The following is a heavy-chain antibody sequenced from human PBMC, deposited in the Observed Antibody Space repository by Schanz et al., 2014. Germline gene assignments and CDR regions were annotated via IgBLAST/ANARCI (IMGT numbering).Heavy chain of an antibody. D-gene: IGHD1-26*01. CDR3: ARGGSGSHYRLDY. Sequence: PGGSLRLSCAASGFTFSDYYMSWIRQAPGKGLEWVSYVSSSSSYTHYADSVKGRFTISRDNAENALYLQMNSLRAEDTGLYFCARGGSGSHYRLDYWGQGTLVTVSS. J-gene: IGHJ4*02. CDR2: VSSSSSYT. CDR1: GFTFSDYY. V-gene: IGHV3-11*06.